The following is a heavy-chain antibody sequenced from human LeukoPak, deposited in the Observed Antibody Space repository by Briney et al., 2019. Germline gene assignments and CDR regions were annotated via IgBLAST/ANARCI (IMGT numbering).Heavy chain of an antibody. CDR1: GGSFSGYY. CDR3: ARAGLAYSGSYNYNWFDP. D-gene: IGHD1-26*01. CDR2: INHSGST. V-gene: IGHV4-34*01. J-gene: IGHJ5*02. Sequence: SSETLSLTCAVYGGSFSGYYWSWIRQPPGKGLEWIGEINHSGSTNYNPSLKSRVTISVDTSKNQFSLKLSSVTAADTAVYYCARAGLAYSGSYNYNWFDPWGQGTLVTVSS.